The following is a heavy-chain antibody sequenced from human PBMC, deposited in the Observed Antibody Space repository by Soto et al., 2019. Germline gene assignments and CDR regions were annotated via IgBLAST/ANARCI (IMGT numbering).Heavy chain of an antibody. CDR3: AHLVVAGTTYYFDS. CDR2: IYWDDDK. CDR1: GFSLSTSGVG. J-gene: IGHJ4*02. D-gene: IGHD1-7*01. V-gene: IGHV2-5*02. Sequence: QITLKESGPTLVKPTQTLTLTCTFSGFSLSTSGVGVGWIRQPPGKALEWLTFIYWDDDKRNSPFLKSRLTITKDTSKNQVVVTMTNMDPVDTATYDCAHLVVAGTTYYFDSWGQGTLVTVSS.